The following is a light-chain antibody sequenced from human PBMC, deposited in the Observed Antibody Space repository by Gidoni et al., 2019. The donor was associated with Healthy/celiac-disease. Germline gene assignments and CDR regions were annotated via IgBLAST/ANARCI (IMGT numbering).Light chain of an antibody. Sequence: QSALTQPASVSRSPGPSITISCTGTSSDVGGYNYVSWYQQHPGKAPKLMIYDVSNRPSGVSNRFSGAKSGNKASLTISGLQAEDEADYYCSSDTSSSNWVFGGGTKLTVL. CDR2: DVS. CDR1: SSDVGGYNY. J-gene: IGLJ3*02. CDR3: SSDTSSSNWV. V-gene: IGLV2-14*01.